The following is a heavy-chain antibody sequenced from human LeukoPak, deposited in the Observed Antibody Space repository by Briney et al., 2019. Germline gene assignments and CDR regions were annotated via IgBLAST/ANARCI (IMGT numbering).Heavy chain of an antibody. D-gene: IGHD3-10*01. CDR1: GYTFTSYD. CDR2: MNPNSGNT. Sequence: ASVKVSCKASGYTFTSYDINWVRQATGQGLEWMGWMNPNSGNTGYAQKFQGRVTMTRNTSISTAYMELSSLRSEDTAVYYCARLWGCYGSGSSKFDPWGQGTLVTVSS. J-gene: IGHJ5*02. V-gene: IGHV1-8*01. CDR3: ARLWGCYGSGSSKFDP.